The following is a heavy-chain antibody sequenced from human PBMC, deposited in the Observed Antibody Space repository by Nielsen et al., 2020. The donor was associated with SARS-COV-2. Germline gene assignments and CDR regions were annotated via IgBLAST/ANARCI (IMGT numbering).Heavy chain of an antibody. V-gene: IGHV3-20*04. CDR1: GFTFDDYG. D-gene: IGHD6-13*01. Sequence: GESLKISCAASGFTFDDYGMSWVRQGPGKGLEWVSGINWNGESTNYADSVKGRFTIFRDNAKNSLYLQMNSLRGEDTAMYYCARLGGAGDFDFWGQGTLVTVSS. CDR2: INWNGEST. CDR3: ARLGGAGDFDF. J-gene: IGHJ4*02.